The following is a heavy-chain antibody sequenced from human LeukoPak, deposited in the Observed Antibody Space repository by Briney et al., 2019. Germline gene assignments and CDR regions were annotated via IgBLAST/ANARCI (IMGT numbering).Heavy chain of an antibody. CDR2: ISSSSSYI. Sequence: PGGSLRLSCAASGLTFSSYSLNWVRQAPGKGLEWVSSISSSSSYIYYADSVKGRFTISRDNAKNSLYLQMNSLRAEDTAVYYCARDLDGDLPAFDYWGQGTLVTVSS. J-gene: IGHJ4*02. CDR1: GLTFSSYS. V-gene: IGHV3-21*01. D-gene: IGHD4-17*01. CDR3: ARDLDGDLPAFDY.